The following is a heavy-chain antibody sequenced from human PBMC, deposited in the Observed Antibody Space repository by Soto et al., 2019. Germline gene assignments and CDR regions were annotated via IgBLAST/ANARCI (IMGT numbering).Heavy chain of an antibody. D-gene: IGHD3-3*01. J-gene: IGHJ6*03. CDR3: ARDPWGLSYYDFWSGYYPYYYYYMDV. V-gene: IGHV3-7*01. CDR1: GFTFSSYW. CDR2: IKQDGSEK. Sequence: GGSLRLSCAASGFTFSSYWMSWVRQAPGKGLEWVANIKQDGSEKYYVDSVKGRFTISRDNAKNSLYLQMNSLRAEDTAVYYCARDPWGLSYYDFWSGYYPYYYYYMDVWGKGTTVTVSS.